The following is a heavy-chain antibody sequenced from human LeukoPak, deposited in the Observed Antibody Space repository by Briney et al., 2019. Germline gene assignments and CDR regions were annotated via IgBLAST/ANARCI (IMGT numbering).Heavy chain of an antibody. J-gene: IGHJ4*02. V-gene: IGHV3-7*01. CDR3: ARDRQIAY. CDR1: GFTFINYW. Sequence: GGPLRLSCPASGFTFINYWLTGVPQAPGQGLEWVANIKQDGSEKHYVDSVKGRFTISRDNAKNSLYLQMNSLRAEDTAVYYCARDRQIAYWGQGTLVTVSS. CDR2: IKQDGSEK.